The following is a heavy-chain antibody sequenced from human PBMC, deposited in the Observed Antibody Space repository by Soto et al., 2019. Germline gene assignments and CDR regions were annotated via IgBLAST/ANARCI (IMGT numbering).Heavy chain of an antibody. J-gene: IGHJ6*02. Sequence: ASVKVSCKASGYTFTGYYLHWVLQAPGQGLGWMGWINPSSGGANIAQKFQGWVTMTRDTSIDTAYMELTRLRSDDTAVYYCARDAAMGDYYHYGMDVWGQGTPVTVSS. CDR3: ARDAAMGDYYHYGMDV. V-gene: IGHV1-2*04. D-gene: IGHD5-18*01. CDR2: INPSSGGA. CDR1: GYTFTGYY.